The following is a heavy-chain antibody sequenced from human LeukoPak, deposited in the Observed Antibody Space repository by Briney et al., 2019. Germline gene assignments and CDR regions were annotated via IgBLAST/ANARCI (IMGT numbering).Heavy chain of an antibody. V-gene: IGHV4-59*08. D-gene: IGHD6-13*01. Sequence: SETLSLTCTVSGGYISNYYWSWIRQPPGKGLEWIGYVHYSGSTNYSPSLKSRATISVDTSRSQFSLKLSSVTAADTAVYYCARGYSSSWYYFDNWGQGTLVTVSS. CDR3: ARGYSSSWYYFDN. CDR1: GGYISNYY. CDR2: VHYSGST. J-gene: IGHJ4*02.